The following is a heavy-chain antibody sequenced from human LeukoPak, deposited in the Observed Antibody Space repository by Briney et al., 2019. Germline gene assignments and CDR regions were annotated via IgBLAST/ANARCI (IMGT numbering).Heavy chain of an antibody. V-gene: IGHV3-48*01. CDR3: ARAKRNGFDI. J-gene: IGHJ3*02. Sequence: GGSLRLSCAASGFTFSSYSMNWVRQAPGKGLEWVSYVIRSSSTIYYADSVKGRFTISRDNAKNSLYLQMNSLRAEDTAVYYCARAKRNGFDIWGQGTMVTVSS. CDR2: VIRSSSTI. CDR1: GFTFSSYS.